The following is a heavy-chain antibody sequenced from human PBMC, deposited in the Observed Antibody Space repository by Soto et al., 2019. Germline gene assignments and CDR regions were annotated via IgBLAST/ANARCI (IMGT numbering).Heavy chain of an antibody. CDR3: ARRYCSSTSCYKRYDAFDI. Sequence: QVQLVQSGAEVKKPGASVKVSCKASGYTFTSYDINWVRQATGQGLEWMGWMNPNSGNTGYAQKFQDRVTMTRKTSISTAYMELSSLRSEDTAVYYCARRYCSSTSCYKRYDAFDIWGQGTMVTVSS. V-gene: IGHV1-8*01. CDR1: GYTFTSYD. CDR2: MNPNSGNT. J-gene: IGHJ3*02. D-gene: IGHD2-2*02.